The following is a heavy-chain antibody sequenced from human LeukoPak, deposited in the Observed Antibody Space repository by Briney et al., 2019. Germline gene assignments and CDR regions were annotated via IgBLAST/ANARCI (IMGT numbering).Heavy chain of an antibody. CDR3: ARGYYDSSGYSY. V-gene: IGHV1-69*05. CDR2: IIPIFGTA. Sequence: SVKVSCKASAGTFSSYAISWVRQAPGQGLEWMGGIIPIFGTANYAQKFQGRVTITTDESTSTAYMELSSLRSEDTAVYYCARGYYDSSGYSYWGQGTLVTVSS. D-gene: IGHD3-22*01. J-gene: IGHJ4*02. CDR1: AGTFSSYA.